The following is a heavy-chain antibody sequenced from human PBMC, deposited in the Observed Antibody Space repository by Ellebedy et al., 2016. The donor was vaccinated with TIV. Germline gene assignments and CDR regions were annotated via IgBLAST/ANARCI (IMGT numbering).Heavy chain of an antibody. J-gene: IGHJ4*02. CDR1: GSTFPNYA. CDR3: AREPRIGLTTVLRGYYSYY. V-gene: IGHV3-33*08. CDR2: IWSDGSNK. Sequence: PGGSLRLSCAACGSTFPNYAMHWRRRFPGKGLEWVAVIWSDGSNKYYVDSVKGRLTLSRDNSNNTLYLQMNSLRAEDTAVYYCAREPRIGLTTVLRGYYSYYWGQGTLVTVSS. D-gene: IGHD4-23*01.